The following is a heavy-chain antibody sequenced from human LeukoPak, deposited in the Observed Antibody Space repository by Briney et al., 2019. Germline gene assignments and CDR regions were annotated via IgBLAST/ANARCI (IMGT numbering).Heavy chain of an antibody. Sequence: GESLKISCKGSGYSFTSYWIGWVRPLPGKGLEWMGIIYPGDSDTRYSPSFQGQVTISADKSISTAYLQWSSLKASDTAMYYCARHQRIAAAGYYGMDVWGQGTTVTVSS. CDR1: GYSFTSYW. CDR3: ARHQRIAAAGYYGMDV. D-gene: IGHD6-13*01. V-gene: IGHV5-51*01. CDR2: IYPGDSDT. J-gene: IGHJ6*02.